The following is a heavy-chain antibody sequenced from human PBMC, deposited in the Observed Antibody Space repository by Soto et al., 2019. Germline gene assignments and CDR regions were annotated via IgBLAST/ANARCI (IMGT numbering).Heavy chain of an antibody. V-gene: IGHV3-21*06. CDR2: IGRTRKYI. Sequence: PGGSLRLSCAASGFTFDDYSMNWVRQAPGKGLEWVSYIGRTRKYIAYVDSVKGRFTISRDGAKNSVFLQMNSLRDEDTAVYYCARDHTWSFHYCGQGIALTVYS. CDR3: ARDHTWSFHY. CDR1: GFTFDDYS. D-gene: IGHD2-2*02. J-gene: IGHJ4*02.